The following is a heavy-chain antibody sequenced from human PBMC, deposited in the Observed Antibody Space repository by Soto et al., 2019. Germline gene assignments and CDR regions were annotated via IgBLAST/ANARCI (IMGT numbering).Heavy chain of an antibody. J-gene: IGHJ4*02. D-gene: IGHD5-12*01. CDR2: ISSSSSTI. Sequence: PGGSLRLSCAASGFTFRSYSMNWVRQAPGKGLEWVSYISSSSSTIYYADSVKGRFTISRDNAKNSLYLQMNSLRDEDTAVYYCARVGILSDIVATMGYWGQGTLVTVSS. V-gene: IGHV3-48*02. CDR1: GFTFRSYS. CDR3: ARVGILSDIVATMGY.